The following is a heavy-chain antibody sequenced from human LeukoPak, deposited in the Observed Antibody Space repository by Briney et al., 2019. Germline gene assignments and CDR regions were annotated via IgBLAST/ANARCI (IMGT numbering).Heavy chain of an antibody. D-gene: IGHD1-26*01. J-gene: IGHJ4*02. CDR1: GGSISSGGYS. CDR2: IYYSGST. Sequence: SETLSLTCAVSGGSISSGGYSWSWIRQPPGKGLEWIGYIYYSGSTYYNPSLKSRVTISVDTSKNQFSLKLSSVTAADTAVYYCARVSGSYRFRYYSDYWGQGTLVTVSS. CDR3: ARVSGSYRFRYYSDY. V-gene: IGHV4-30-4*07.